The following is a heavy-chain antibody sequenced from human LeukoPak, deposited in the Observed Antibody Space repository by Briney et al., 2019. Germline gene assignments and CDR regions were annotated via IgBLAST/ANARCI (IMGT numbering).Heavy chain of an antibody. CDR1: GYSFTSYW. J-gene: IGHJ4*02. CDR3: ARQGRGGWWFGELFEY. Sequence: PGESLKISCKGSGYSFTSYWISWVRQMPGKGLEWMGRIDPSDSYTNYSPSFQGHVTISADKSISTAYLQWSSLKASDTAMYYCARQGRGGWWFGELFEYWGQGTLVTVSS. D-gene: IGHD3-10*01. CDR2: IDPSDSYT. V-gene: IGHV5-10-1*01.